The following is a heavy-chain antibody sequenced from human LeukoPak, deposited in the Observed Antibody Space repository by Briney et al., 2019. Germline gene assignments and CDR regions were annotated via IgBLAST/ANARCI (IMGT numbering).Heavy chain of an antibody. CDR2: IYYSGST. D-gene: IGHD2-2*01. J-gene: IGHJ2*01. CDR1: GGSISSSSYY. Sequence: SETLSLTCTVSGGSISSSSYYWGWIRQPPGKGLEWIGSIYYSGSTYYNPSLKSRVTISVDTSKNQFSLKLSSVTAADTAVYYCARDQPRTSWGYYWYFDLWGRGTLVTVSS. V-gene: IGHV4-39*07. CDR3: ARDQPRTSWGYYWYFDL.